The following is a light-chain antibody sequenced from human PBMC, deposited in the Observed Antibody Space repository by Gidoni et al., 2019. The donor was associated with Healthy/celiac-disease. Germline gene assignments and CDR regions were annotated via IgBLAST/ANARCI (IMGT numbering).Light chain of an antibody. CDR3: QQCYSTPPT. Sequence: VPMTQSPSSLSASVGDRVTITCRASQSISNYLNWYQQKPGKAPKLLIYAASSLQSGVPSRFSGSGSGTDFTLTISSLQPEDFATYYCQQCYSTPPTFGQGTKVEIK. V-gene: IGKV1-39*01. J-gene: IGKJ1*01. CDR2: AAS. CDR1: QSISNY.